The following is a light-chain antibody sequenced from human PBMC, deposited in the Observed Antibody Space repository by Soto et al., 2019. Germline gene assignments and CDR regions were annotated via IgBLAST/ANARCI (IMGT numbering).Light chain of an antibody. CDR2: ATS. CDR3: QQTYGSPYT. CDR1: QTISSY. V-gene: IGKV1-39*01. Sequence: DFQMTQSPSSLSASVGGRVTITCRASQTISSYLNWYQQTPGRAPALLISATSTLQRGVPSRFSGSGSGTDFTLTISSLQPEDFATYYCQQTYGSPYTFGQGTKLEIK. J-gene: IGKJ2*01.